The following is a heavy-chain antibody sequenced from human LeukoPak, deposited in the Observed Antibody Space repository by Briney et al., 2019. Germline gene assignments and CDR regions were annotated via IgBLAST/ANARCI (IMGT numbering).Heavy chain of an antibody. Sequence: SVTVSCKASGGTFSSYAISWVRQAPGQGLEWMGGIIPIFGTANYAQTLQGRVTITTDESKSTAYMELSRLRAEDTAVYYCARDIAEAMANRGYYYYYMDVWGKGTTVTVSS. J-gene: IGHJ6*03. CDR2: IIPIFGTA. CDR1: GGTFSSYA. V-gene: IGHV1-69*05. CDR3: ARDIAEAMANRGYYYYYMDV. D-gene: IGHD5-18*01.